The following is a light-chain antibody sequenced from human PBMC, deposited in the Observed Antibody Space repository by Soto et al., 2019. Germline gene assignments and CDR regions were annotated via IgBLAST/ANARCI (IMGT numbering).Light chain of an antibody. J-gene: IGLJ3*02. Sequence: QSVLTQPPSVSGAPGQRVTISCTGSSSSIGAGYDVHWYQQLPGTAPKLLIYDNSNRPSGVPDRFSGSKSGTSASLAITGLQAEDEADYYCQSYDSSLSVWVFGGGTQLTVL. CDR3: QSYDSSLSVWV. CDR2: DNS. CDR1: SSSIGAGYD. V-gene: IGLV1-40*01.